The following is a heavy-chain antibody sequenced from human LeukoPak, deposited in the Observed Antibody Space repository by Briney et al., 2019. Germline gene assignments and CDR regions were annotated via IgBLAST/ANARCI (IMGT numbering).Heavy chain of an antibody. V-gene: IGHV3-11*04. Sequence: GGSLRLSCAASGFTFSDYYMSWIRQAPGKGLEWVSYISSSGSTIYYADSVKGRFTISRDNAKNSLYLQMNSLRAEDTAVYYCARDRALVGATRAAFDIWGQGTMVTISS. D-gene: IGHD1-26*01. CDR2: ISSSGSTI. CDR3: ARDRALVGATRAAFDI. J-gene: IGHJ3*02. CDR1: GFTFSDYY.